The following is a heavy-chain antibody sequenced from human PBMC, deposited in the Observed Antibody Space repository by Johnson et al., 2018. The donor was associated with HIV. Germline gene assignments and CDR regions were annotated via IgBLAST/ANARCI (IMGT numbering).Heavy chain of an antibody. Sequence: QMQLVESGGGLVQPGGSLRLSCAASGFTFSSYWMTWVRQAPGKGLEWVAVISYDGSNKYYADSVKGRFTISRDNSKNTLYLQMNSLRAEDTAVYYCARDKVGVSAFDIWGQGTMVTVSS. CDR3: ARDKVGVSAFDI. CDR2: ISYDGSNK. CDR1: GFTFSSYW. V-gene: IGHV3-30*14. J-gene: IGHJ3*02. D-gene: IGHD3-16*01.